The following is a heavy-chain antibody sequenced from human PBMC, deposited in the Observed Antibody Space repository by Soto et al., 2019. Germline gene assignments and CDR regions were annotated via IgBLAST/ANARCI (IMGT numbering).Heavy chain of an antibody. Sequence: SETLSLTCTVSGDSMRSYSWSWIRQPPGKGLEWIGYIYYSGSTTYNPSFKSRVTISIDTSEKQFSLKPTSVTAADTAVYFCAGDYGSGSYRFDYWGQGALVTVSS. CDR1: GDSMRSYS. J-gene: IGHJ4*02. D-gene: IGHD3-10*01. CDR3: AGDYGSGSYRFDY. CDR2: IYYSGST. V-gene: IGHV4-59*01.